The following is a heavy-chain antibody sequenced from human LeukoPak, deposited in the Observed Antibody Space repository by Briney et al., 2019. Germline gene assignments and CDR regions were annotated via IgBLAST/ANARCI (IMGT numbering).Heavy chain of an antibody. CDR1: GFTVSSNY. D-gene: IGHD5-12*01. Sequence: GGSLRLSCAASGFTVSSNYMSWVRQAPGKGLEWVSGISWNSGSIGYADSVKGRFTISRDNAKNSLSLQMNSLRAEDTAVYYCVRDGGVSGYDLLDYWGQGTLVTVSS. CDR2: ISWNSGSI. J-gene: IGHJ4*02. V-gene: IGHV3-48*04. CDR3: VRDGGVSGYDLLDY.